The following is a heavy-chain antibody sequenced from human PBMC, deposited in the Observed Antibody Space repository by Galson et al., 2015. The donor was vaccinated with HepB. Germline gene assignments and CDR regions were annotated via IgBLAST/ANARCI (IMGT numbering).Heavy chain of an antibody. D-gene: IGHD5-18*01. CDR2: IIPIFGTA. V-gene: IGHV1-69*13. J-gene: IGHJ6*03. CDR1: GGTFSSYA. Sequence: SVKVSCKASGGTFSSYAISWVRQAPGQGLEWMGGIIPIFGTANYAQKFQGRVTITADESTSTAYMELSSLRSEDTAVYYCARVGPVDTAMVTRYYYYMDVWGKGTTVTVSS. CDR3: ARVGPVDTAMVTRYYYYMDV.